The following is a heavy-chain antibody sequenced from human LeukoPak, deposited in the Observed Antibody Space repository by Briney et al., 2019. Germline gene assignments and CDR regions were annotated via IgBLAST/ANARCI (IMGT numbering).Heavy chain of an antibody. V-gene: IGHV4-4*07. Sequence: SETLSLTCTVSGGSISSYYWSWIRQPAGKGLEWIGRIYTSGSTNYNPSLKSRVTMSVDTSKNQFSLKLSSVTAADTAVYYCARGHSSSWYINWFDPWGQGTLVTVSS. J-gene: IGHJ5*02. CDR3: ARGHSSSWYINWFDP. CDR2: IYTSGST. D-gene: IGHD6-13*01. CDR1: GGSISSYY.